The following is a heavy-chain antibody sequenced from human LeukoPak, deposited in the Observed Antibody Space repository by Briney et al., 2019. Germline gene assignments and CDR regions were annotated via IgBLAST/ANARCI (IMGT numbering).Heavy chain of an antibody. Sequence: SETLSLTCTVSGGSISSYYWNWIRQPPGKGLEWIGYIYYSGSTNYNPSLKSRVTISVDTSKNQFSLKLSSVTAADAAVYYCARDASTTVIGWLDPWGQGTLVTVSS. CDR3: ARDASTTVIGWLDP. J-gene: IGHJ5*02. CDR1: GGSISSYY. V-gene: IGHV4-59*01. CDR2: IYYSGST. D-gene: IGHD4-17*01.